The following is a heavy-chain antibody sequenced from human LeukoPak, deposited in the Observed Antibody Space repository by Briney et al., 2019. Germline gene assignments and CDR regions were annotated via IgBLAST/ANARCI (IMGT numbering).Heavy chain of an antibody. CDR2: IYYSGST. V-gene: IGHV4-59*08. Sequence: KSSETLSLTCSVSGGSFSSYYCSWIRQPPGKGLEWIGYIYYSGSTNYNPSLKSRVTISVDTSKNQFSLKLSSVTAADTAVYYCARLTLNYMDVWGKGTTVTVSS. CDR1: GGSFSSYY. J-gene: IGHJ6*03. D-gene: IGHD3-16*01. CDR3: ARLTLNYMDV.